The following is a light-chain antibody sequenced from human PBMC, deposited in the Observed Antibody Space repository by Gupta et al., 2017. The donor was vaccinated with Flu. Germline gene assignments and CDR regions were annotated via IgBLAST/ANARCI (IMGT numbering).Light chain of an antibody. V-gene: IGKV1-9*01. CDR1: QAISPS. CDR3: QQCYPSPVT. Sequence: DIQLTQSPSFLSASVGDRVAMTCRASQAISPSLAWYQQKSGEGPKLLIYAVSTLHTAVPSRFSGSGSGTEFTLTISSLQPEDFGIYYCQQCYPSPVTFGGGTKVEIK. J-gene: IGKJ4*01. CDR2: AVS.